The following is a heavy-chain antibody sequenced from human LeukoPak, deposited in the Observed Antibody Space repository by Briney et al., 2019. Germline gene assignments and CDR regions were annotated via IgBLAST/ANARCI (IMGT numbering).Heavy chain of an antibody. J-gene: IGHJ4*02. CDR2: IIPIFGTA. CDR3: ARESDYDYVWGSSTS. Sequence: ASVKVSCKASGGTFSSYAISWVRQAPGQGLEWMGGIIPIFGTANYAQKFQGRVTITTDESTSTAYMELSSLRSEDTAVYYCARESDYDYVWGSSTSWGQGTLVTVSS. D-gene: IGHD3-16*01. CDR1: GGTFSSYA. V-gene: IGHV1-69*05.